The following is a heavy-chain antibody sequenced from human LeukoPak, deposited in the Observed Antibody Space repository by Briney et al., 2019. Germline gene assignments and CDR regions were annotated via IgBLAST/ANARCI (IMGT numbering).Heavy chain of an antibody. V-gene: IGHV4-59*01. CDR2: IYYSGST. J-gene: IGHJ3*02. D-gene: IGHD3-22*01. CDR3: ARDYYYYDSSGYYYLDAFDI. CDR1: GGSISSYY. Sequence: SGTLSLTCTVSGGSISSYYWSWLRQPPGKGLEWIGYIYYSGSTNYNPSLKSRVTISADASKNQFSLKLSSVTAADTAVYYCARDYYYYDSSGYYYLDAFDIWGQGTMVTVSS.